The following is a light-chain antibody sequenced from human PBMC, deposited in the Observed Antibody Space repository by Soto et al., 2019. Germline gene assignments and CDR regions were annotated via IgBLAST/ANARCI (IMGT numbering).Light chain of an antibody. V-gene: IGLV1-44*01. CDR1: SSNIGPNP. Sequence: QSVLTQPPSASGTPGQRVTISCSGSSSNIGPNPVNWFQQLPGTAPKLLIYTNNQRPSGVPDRFSGSKSGTSASLAISGLQSEDEAHNYCAAWDDSLNGPVFGGGTKVTVL. J-gene: IGLJ2*01. CDR2: TNN. CDR3: AAWDDSLNGPV.